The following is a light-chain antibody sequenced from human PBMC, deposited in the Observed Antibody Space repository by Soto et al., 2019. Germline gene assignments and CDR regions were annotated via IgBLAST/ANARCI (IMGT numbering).Light chain of an antibody. J-gene: IGLJ1*01. Sequence: QSVLTQPASVSGSPGQSIAISCTGTSSDVGAYDYVSWYQQHPDRAPRLVIYEVSNRPSGVSNRFSGSKSVNTATLTISGLQDEDEADYYCASHTTTNTRVFGTGTKVTVL. CDR2: EVS. CDR1: SSDVGAYDY. V-gene: IGLV2-14*03. CDR3: ASHTTTNTRV.